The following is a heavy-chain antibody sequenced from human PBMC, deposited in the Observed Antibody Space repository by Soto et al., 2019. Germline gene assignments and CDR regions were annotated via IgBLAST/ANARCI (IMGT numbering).Heavy chain of an antibody. Sequence: QVQLVQSGAEVKKPGASVKVSCKASGYTFTSYGISWVRQAPGQGLEWMGWISAYNGNTNYAQKLQGRVTMTTDTSTSTAYMELRSLRSDDTAVYYCARELGGYDILTGYSYASAAFDIWGQGTMVTVSS. CDR1: GYTFTSYG. CDR2: ISAYNGNT. V-gene: IGHV1-18*01. J-gene: IGHJ3*02. CDR3: ARELGGYDILTGYSYASAAFDI. D-gene: IGHD3-9*01.